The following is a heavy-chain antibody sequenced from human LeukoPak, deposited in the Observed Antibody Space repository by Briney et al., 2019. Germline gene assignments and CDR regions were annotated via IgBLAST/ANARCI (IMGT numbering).Heavy chain of an antibody. CDR3: ATDRYYDILTGYYKSPFLFDP. V-gene: IGHV1-24*01. CDR1: GYTLTELS. CDR2: FDPEDGET. D-gene: IGHD3-9*01. Sequence: ASVKVSCKVSGYTLTELSMHWVRQAPGKGLEWMGGFDPEDGETIYAQEFQGRVTMTEDTSTDTAYMELSSLRSEDTAVYYCATDRYYDILTGYYKSPFLFDPWGQGTLVTVSS. J-gene: IGHJ5*02.